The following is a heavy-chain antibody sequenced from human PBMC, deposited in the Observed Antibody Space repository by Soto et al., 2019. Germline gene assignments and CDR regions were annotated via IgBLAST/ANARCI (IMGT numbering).Heavy chain of an antibody. D-gene: IGHD3-10*01. CDR1: GFTFSSYA. V-gene: IGHV3-23*01. CDR3: ARSTGYYTRLFDY. CDR2: ISGSGGST. J-gene: IGHJ4*02. Sequence: GGSLRLSCAASGFTFSSYAMSWVRQAPGKGLEWVSAISGSGGSTYYADSVKGRFTISRDNSKNTLYLQMNSLRAEDTAVYYWARSTGYYTRLFDYGGQETLVTV.